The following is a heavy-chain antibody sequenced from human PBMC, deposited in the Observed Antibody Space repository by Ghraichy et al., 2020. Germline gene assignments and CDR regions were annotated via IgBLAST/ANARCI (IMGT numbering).Heavy chain of an antibody. D-gene: IGHD2/OR15-2a*01. CDR1: GFNFSSYR. Sequence: GESLNISCVGSGFNFSSYRLNWVRQSPGKGLEWVAYITSSSRTIFYADSVKGRVTISRDNAQNSLYLQMNSLRDEDTAIYYCARVSRVVRIYSNDGMYVCAQATTVTVSS. CDR3: ARVSRVVRIYSNDGMYV. CDR2: ITSSSRTI. V-gene: IGHV3-48*02. J-gene: IGHJ6*02.